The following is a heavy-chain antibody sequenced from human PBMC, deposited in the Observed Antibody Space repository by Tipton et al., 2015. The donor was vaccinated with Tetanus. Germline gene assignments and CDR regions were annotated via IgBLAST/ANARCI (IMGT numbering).Heavy chain of an antibody. Sequence: SLRLSCAASGFTFSDYYMSWIRQAPGKGLEWVSYISSSGSTIYYADSVKGRFTISRDNAKNSLYLQMNSLRAEDTAVYYCARDRSFCSGGSCYPGSYWFDPWGQGTLVTVSS. CDR3: ARDRSFCSGGSCYPGSYWFDP. D-gene: IGHD2-15*01. CDR2: ISSSGSTI. V-gene: IGHV3-11*01. CDR1: GFTFSDYY. J-gene: IGHJ5*02.